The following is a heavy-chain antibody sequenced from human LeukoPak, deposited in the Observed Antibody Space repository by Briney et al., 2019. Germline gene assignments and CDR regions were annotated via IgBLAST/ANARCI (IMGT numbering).Heavy chain of an antibody. CDR3: ATALAYYYDSSGYYLYY. CDR1: GGTFSSYA. J-gene: IGHJ4*02. D-gene: IGHD3-22*01. V-gene: IGHV1-69*04. Sequence: SVKVSCKASGGTFSSYAISWVRQAPGQGLEWMGRIIPILGIANYAQKFQGRVTITADKSTSTAYMELSSLRSEDTAVYYCATALAYYYDSSGYYLYYWGQGTLVTVSS. CDR2: IIPILGIA.